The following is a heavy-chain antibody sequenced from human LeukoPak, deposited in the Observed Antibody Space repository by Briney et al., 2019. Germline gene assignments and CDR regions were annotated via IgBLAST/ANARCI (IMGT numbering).Heavy chain of an antibody. CDR3: ARVLAVAGGYYYYGMDV. J-gene: IGHJ6*02. CDR2: VYYSGGT. D-gene: IGHD6-19*01. V-gene: IGHV4-59*01. CDR1: GGSISSYY. Sequence: PSETLSLTCTVSGGSISSYYWSWIRQPPGKGLEWIGYVYYSGGTNYNPSLKSRVSISLDTSKNQFSLKLSSVTAADTAVYYCARVLAVAGGYYYYGMDVWGQGTTVTVSS.